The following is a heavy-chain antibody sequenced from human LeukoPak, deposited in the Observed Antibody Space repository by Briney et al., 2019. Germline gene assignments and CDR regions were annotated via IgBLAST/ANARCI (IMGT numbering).Heavy chain of an antibody. CDR2: INAGNGNT. CDR1: GYTFTGYA. Sequence: ASVNVSCKASGYTFTGYAMHWVRQAPGQRLEWVGWINAGNGNTKYSQKFQGRVTITRDTSASTAYMELSSLRSEDTAVYYCARGIGSSWYPYYYYGMDVWGQGTTVTVSS. J-gene: IGHJ6*02. CDR3: ARGIGSSWYPYYYYGMDV. D-gene: IGHD6-13*01. V-gene: IGHV1-3*01.